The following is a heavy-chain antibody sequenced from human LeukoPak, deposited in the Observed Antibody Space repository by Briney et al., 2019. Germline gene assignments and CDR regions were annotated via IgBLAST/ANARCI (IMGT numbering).Heavy chain of an antibody. CDR3: ARARSGYYYMDV. Sequence: GGSLRLSCAASGFTLSDYWMNWVRQAPGKGPVWVSHISPDGSSTSYADSVKGRFTISRDNAKNTLYLQMNSLRAEDTAVYYCARARSGYYYMDVWGKGTTVTVPS. CDR1: GFTLSDYW. CDR2: ISPDGSST. J-gene: IGHJ6*03. V-gene: IGHV3-74*01.